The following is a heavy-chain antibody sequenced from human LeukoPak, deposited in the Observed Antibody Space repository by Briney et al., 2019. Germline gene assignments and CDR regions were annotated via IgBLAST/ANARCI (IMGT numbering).Heavy chain of an antibody. CDR1: GFTFSSYW. D-gene: IGHD5-18*01. CDR2: IKQDGSEK. Sequence: GGSLRLSRAASGFTFSSYWMNWVRQAPGKRLEWVANIKQDGSEKYYVDSVKGRFTISRDNANNSLYLQMNSLRAEDTAVYYCARSSLGYSYVLDIWGLGTMVTVSS. V-gene: IGHV3-7*03. CDR3: ARSSLGYSYVLDI. J-gene: IGHJ3*02.